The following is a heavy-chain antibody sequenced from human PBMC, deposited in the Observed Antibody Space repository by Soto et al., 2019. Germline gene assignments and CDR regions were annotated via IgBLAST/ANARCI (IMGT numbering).Heavy chain of an antibody. J-gene: IGHJ4*02. V-gene: IGHV3-7*05. CDR1: GFSFSSYW. CDR2: IKQDGSEK. CDR3: ARDLPPSPYDYVWGPNY. D-gene: IGHD3-16*01. Sequence: EVQLVESGGGLVQPGGSLRLSCAASGFSFSSYWMSWVRQAPGKGLEWVANIKQDGSEKYYVYSVKGRFTISRDNAKNSLYLQMNSLRAEDTAVYYCARDLPPSPYDYVWGPNYWGQGTLVTVSS.